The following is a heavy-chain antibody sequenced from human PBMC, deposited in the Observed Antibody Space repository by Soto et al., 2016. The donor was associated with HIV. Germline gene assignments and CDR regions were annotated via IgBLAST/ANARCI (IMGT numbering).Heavy chain of an antibody. CDR2: INQGGST. CDR3: ARFSGQYNRVADY. CDR1: GGSFSGYY. Sequence: QVQLKQWGAGLLKPSETLSLTCAVYGGSFSGYYWTWLRQPPGKGLEWIGEINQGGSTNYNPSLKSRVTILVDKFKNQFSLKLNSVTAADTAVYYCARFSGQYNRVADYWDQGSLVTVS. D-gene: IGHD5-12*01. J-gene: IGHJ4*02. V-gene: IGHV4-34*01.